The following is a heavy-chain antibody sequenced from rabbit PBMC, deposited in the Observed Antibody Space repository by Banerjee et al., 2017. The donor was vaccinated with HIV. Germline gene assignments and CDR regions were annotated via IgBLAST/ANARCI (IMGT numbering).Heavy chain of an antibody. V-gene: IGHV1S45*01. J-gene: IGHJ4*01. CDR2: IYTDVGSI. Sequence: QEQLEESGGDLVKPEGSLTLTCTASGFDFSSSYWICWVRQAPGKGLEWIACIYTDVGSIVYASWAKGRFTISKPSSTTVTLQMTSLTAADTATYFCARHVHFVGSDLWGQGTLVTVS. CDR1: GFDFSSSYW. D-gene: IGHD3-1*01. CDR3: ARHVHFVGSDL.